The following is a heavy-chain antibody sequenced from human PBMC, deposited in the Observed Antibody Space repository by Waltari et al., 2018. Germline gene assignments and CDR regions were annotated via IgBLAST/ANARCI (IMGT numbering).Heavy chain of an antibody. V-gene: IGHV1-69*08. CDR3: AIDPGIRFLEWLRAFDI. CDR1: GGTFSRYT. CDR2: IIPILGIA. D-gene: IGHD3-3*01. Sequence: QVQLVQSGAEVKKPGSSVKVSCKASGGTFSRYTISWVRPAPGQGLEWMGRIIPILGIANYAQKFQGRVTITADKSTSTAYMELSSLRSEDTAVYYCAIDPGIRFLEWLRAFDIWGQGTMVTVSS. J-gene: IGHJ3*02.